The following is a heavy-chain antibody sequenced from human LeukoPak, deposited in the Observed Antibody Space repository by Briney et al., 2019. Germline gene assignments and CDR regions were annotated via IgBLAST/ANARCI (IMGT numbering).Heavy chain of an antibody. D-gene: IGHD6-13*01. CDR2: IYYSGST. CDR1: GGSISSYY. Sequence: SETLSLTCTVSGGSISSYYWSWIRQPPGKGLEWIGSIYYSGSTYYNTSLKSRVTISVDTSKNQFSLKLSSVTAADTAVYYCARGSNSWLQYFDYWGQGTLVTVSS. V-gene: IGHV4-59*05. J-gene: IGHJ4*02. CDR3: ARGSNSWLQYFDY.